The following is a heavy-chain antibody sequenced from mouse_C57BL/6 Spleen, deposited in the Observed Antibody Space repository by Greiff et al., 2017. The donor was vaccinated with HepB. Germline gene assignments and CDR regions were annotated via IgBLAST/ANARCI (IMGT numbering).Heavy chain of an antibody. CDR2: ISNGGGST. CDR3: ARPLDSSGSWFAY. V-gene: IGHV5-12*01. J-gene: IGHJ3*01. CDR1: GFTFSDYY. D-gene: IGHD3-2*02. Sequence: DVQLQESGGGLVQPGGSLKLSCAASGFTFSDYYMYWVRQTPEKRLEWVAYISNGGGSTYYPDTVKGRFTISRDNAKNTLYLQMSRLKSEDTAMYYCARPLDSSGSWFAYWGQGTLVTVSA.